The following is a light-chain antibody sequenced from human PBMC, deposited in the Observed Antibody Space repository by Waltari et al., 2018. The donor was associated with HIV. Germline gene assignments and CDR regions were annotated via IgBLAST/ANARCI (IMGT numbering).Light chain of an antibody. CDR1: RSTIGSNY. V-gene: IGLV1-47*01. CDR3: AAWDGSLSVVL. J-gene: IGLJ3*02. CDR2: RNK. Sequence: QSELHQPPSASGTSGQRVTISCSGSRSTIGSNYVYCYQQVPGKAPKLLIYRNKQRPSGVPDRFAGSKSGTSASLAISGLRSDDEADYYCAAWDGSLSVVLFGGGTKLTVL.